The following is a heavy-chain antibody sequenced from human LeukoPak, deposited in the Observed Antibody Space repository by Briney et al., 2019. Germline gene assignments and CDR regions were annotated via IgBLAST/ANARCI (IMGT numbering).Heavy chain of an antibody. Sequence: SETLSLTCTVSGGSISSYYWSWIRQTPGKGLEWIGYIYYSGSTNYNPSLKSRVTISVDTSKNQFSLKLSSVTAADTAVYYCAGYGAVTTSEEAFDIWGQGTMVTVSS. CDR1: GGSISSYY. CDR3: AGYGAVTTSEEAFDI. D-gene: IGHD4-17*01. J-gene: IGHJ3*02. CDR2: IYYSGST. V-gene: IGHV4-59*08.